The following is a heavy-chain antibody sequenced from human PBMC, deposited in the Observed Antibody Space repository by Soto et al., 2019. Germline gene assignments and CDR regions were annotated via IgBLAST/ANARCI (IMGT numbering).Heavy chain of an antibody. CDR3: ARANDYGDHPNWFDP. D-gene: IGHD4-17*01. CDR2: IYYSGST. Sequence: SETLSLTCTVSGGSISSGGYYWSWIRQHPGKGLEWIGYIYYSGSTYYNPSLKSRVTISVDTSKNQFSLKLSSVTAADTAVYYCARANDYGDHPNWFDPWGQGTLVTVSS. J-gene: IGHJ5*02. CDR1: GGSISSGGYY. V-gene: IGHV4-31*03.